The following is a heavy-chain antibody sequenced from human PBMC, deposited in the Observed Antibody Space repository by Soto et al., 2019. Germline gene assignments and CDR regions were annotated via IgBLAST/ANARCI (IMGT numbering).Heavy chain of an antibody. CDR1: GGSISSSSYY. CDR3: ARHPLLRFLECSPY. V-gene: IGHV4-39*01. J-gene: IGHJ4*02. Sequence: PSETLSLTCTVSGGSISSSSYYLGWIRQPPGKGLEGIGSLYYSGSTYYNPSLKSRVTISVDTSKNQFSLKLSSVTAADTAVYYCARHPLLRFLECSPYWGQGTLVTVSS. D-gene: IGHD3-3*01. CDR2: LYYSGST.